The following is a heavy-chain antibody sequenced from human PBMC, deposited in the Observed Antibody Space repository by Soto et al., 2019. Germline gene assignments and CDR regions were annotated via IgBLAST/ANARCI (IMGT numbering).Heavy chain of an antibody. V-gene: IGHV1-18*01. CDR1: GYTFTSYG. J-gene: IGHJ5*02. Sequence: QVQLVQSGAEVKKPGASVQVSCKASGYTFTSYGISWVRQAPGQGLEWMGWISAYNGNTNYAQKLQGRVTMTTDTATSTAYTERRSLRSDDTAVYDCARAYSNYVYVWFDPWGKGTLVTVST. CDR3: ARAYSNYVYVWFDP. D-gene: IGHD4-4*01. CDR2: ISAYNGNT.